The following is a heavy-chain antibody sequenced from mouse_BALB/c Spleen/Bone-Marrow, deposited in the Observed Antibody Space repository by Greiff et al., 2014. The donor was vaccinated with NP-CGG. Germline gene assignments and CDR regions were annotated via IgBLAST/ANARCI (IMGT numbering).Heavy chain of an antibody. CDR1: GFTFSSYG. V-gene: IGHV5-6*02. D-gene: IGHD2-4*01. CDR3: ARDTMITYYYAMDY. J-gene: IGHJ4*01. CDR2: ISSGGSYT. Sequence: EVKLVESGGDLVKPGGSLKLSCAASGFTFSSYGMSWVRQTPDKRLGWVATISSGGSYTYYPDSVKGRFTISRDNAKNTLYLQMSSLKSEDTAMYYCARDTMITYYYAMDYWGQGTSVTVSS.